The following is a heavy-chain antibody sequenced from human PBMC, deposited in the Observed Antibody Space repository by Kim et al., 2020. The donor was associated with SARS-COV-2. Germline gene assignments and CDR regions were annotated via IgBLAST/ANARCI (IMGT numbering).Heavy chain of an antibody. D-gene: IGHD7-27*01. CDR3: AGPTGVSDC. CDR1: GGSISSSSYY. V-gene: IGHV4-39*07. Sequence: SETLSLTCTVSGGSISSSSYYWAWIRQPPGKGLEWIGSIYYSGSTYYNPSLKSRVAISVDTSKNQFSLKLSSVTAADTAVYYCAGPTGVSDCWGQGTLVTVSS. CDR2: IYYSGST. J-gene: IGHJ4*02.